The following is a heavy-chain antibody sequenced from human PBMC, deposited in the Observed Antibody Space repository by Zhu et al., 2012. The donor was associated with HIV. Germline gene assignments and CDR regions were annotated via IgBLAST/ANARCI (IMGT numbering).Heavy chain of an antibody. D-gene: IGHD3-22*01. V-gene: IGHV1-2*02. CDR1: GYTFTGYY. Sequence: QVQLVQSGAEVKKPGASVKVSCKASGYTFTGYYMHWVRQAPGQGLEWMGWINPNSGGTNYAQKFQGRVTMTRDTSISTAFMELSRLRSDDTAVYYCARDSPYYDSSGYHPNAFDYRGPRDKWSPSL. CDR3: ARDSPYYDSSGYHPNAFDY. J-gene: IGHJ3*02. CDR2: INPNSGGT.